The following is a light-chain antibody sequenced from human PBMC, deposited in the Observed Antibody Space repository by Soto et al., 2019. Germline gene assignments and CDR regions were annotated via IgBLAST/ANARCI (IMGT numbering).Light chain of an antibody. CDR1: QSVSSD. CDR3: PQFNKKPPLT. CDR2: DAS. Sequence: EIVMTQSPATLSVSPGERATLSCRASQSVSSDLAWYQQKPGQAPRLLIYDASTRATGIPVRFSGSGSGTEFNLTISSLCSAVFAPYYCPQFNKKPPLTFGGGTNVEI. J-gene: IGKJ4*01. V-gene: IGKV3-15*01.